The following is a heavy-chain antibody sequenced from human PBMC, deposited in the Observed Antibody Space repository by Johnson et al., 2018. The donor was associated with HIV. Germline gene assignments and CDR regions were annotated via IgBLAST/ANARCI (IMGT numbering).Heavy chain of an antibody. Sequence: QEQLVESGGGVVQPGRSLRLSCAASGFSFSNYAMHWVRQAPGKGLEWVAVISYDGSNKYYADSVKGRFTISRDNSKNTLYLQMNSLRAEDTAVYYCARAHDAFDIWGQGTMVTVSS. V-gene: IGHV3-30*04. CDR1: GFSFSNYA. J-gene: IGHJ3*02. CDR3: ARAHDAFDI. CDR2: ISYDGSNK.